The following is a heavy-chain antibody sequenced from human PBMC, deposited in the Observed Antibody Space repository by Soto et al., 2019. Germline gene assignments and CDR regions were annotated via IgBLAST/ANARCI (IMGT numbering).Heavy chain of an antibody. Sequence: GGSLRLSCAASGFTFSSYGMHWVRQAPGKGLEWVAVIWYDGSNKYYADSVKGRFTISRDNSKNTLYLQMNSLRAEDTAVYYCARDLGPWETPEPTPDYWGQGTLVTVSS. D-gene: IGHD1-26*01. CDR2: IWYDGSNK. CDR1: GFTFSSYG. J-gene: IGHJ4*02. V-gene: IGHV3-33*01. CDR3: ARDLGPWETPEPTPDY.